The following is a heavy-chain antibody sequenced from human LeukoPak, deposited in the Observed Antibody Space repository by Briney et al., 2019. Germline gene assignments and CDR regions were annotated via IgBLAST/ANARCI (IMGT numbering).Heavy chain of an antibody. Sequence: SETPSLTCAVYGGSFSGYYWSWIRQPPGKGLEWIGEINHSGSTNYNPSLKSRATISVDTSKNQFSLKLSSVTAADTAVYYCARGSGLFDYWGQGTLVTVSS. V-gene: IGHV4-34*01. CDR2: INHSGST. CDR1: GGSFSGYY. D-gene: IGHD3/OR15-3a*01. J-gene: IGHJ4*02. CDR3: ARGSGLFDY.